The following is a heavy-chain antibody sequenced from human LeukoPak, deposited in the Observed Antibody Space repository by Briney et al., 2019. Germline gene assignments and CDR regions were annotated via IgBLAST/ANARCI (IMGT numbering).Heavy chain of an antibody. Sequence: ASVKVSCKASGYTFTSYGISWLRQAPGQGLEWMGWISAYNGNTNYAQKLQGRVTMTTDTSTSTAYMERRSLRSDDTAVYYCARDHMTTVTTGYWGQGTLVTVSS. D-gene: IGHD4-17*01. J-gene: IGHJ4*02. CDR2: ISAYNGNT. CDR3: ARDHMTTVTTGY. V-gene: IGHV1-18*01. CDR1: GYTFTSYG.